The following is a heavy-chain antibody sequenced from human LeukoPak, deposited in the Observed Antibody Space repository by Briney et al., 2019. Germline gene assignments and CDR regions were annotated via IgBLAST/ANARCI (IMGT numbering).Heavy chain of an antibody. Sequence: SVKVSCKASGGIFSSYAISWVRQAPGQGLEWMGRIIPILGIANYAQRFQGRVTITADKSTSTAYMDLSSLRSEDTAVYYCARDLPPYYFDYWGQGTLVTVSS. CDR1: GGIFSSYA. V-gene: IGHV1-69*04. CDR2: IIPILGIA. J-gene: IGHJ4*02. CDR3: ARDLPPYYFDY.